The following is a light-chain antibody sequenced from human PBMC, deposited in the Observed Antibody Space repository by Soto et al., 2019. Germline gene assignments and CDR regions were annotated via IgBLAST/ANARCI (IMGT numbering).Light chain of an antibody. Sequence: QSVLTQPASVSGSPGQSITISCIGGSSDIGSFDLVSWYQQHPGKVPKLLIYQDSKRPSGLSSRFSGSKSGNTASLTISGLQAEDEADYYCETWDSNTWVFGGGTKVTVL. CDR3: ETWDSNTWV. CDR2: QDS. J-gene: IGLJ3*02. V-gene: IGLV2-14*02. CDR1: SSDIGSFDL.